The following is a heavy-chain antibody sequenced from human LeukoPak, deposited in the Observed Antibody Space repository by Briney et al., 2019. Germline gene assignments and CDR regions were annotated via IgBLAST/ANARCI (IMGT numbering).Heavy chain of an antibody. Sequence: SETLSLTCAVYGGSFSGYYWSWIRQPPGKGLEWIGEINHSGSTNYNPSLKSRVTISVDTSKNQFSLKLSSVTAADTAVYYCARISYYYDSSGFSWGQGTLVTVSS. J-gene: IGHJ4*02. CDR2: INHSGST. CDR1: GGSFSGYY. CDR3: ARISYYYDSSGFS. D-gene: IGHD3-22*01. V-gene: IGHV4-34*01.